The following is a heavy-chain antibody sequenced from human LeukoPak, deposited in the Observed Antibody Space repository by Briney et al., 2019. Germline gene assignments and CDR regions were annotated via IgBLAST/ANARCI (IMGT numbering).Heavy chain of an antibody. Sequence: GGSLRLSCAASAFTFSTYAMSWVRQAPGKGLECVSVISGGAGSTYYADSVKGRFTNSRDNSKNTLYLQMNSLRAEDTAVYYCAKDKYNFWSGSNYYNMDVWGKGTTVTVSS. CDR3: AKDKYNFWSGSNYYNMDV. D-gene: IGHD3-3*01. CDR1: AFTFSTYA. J-gene: IGHJ6*03. V-gene: IGHV3-23*01. CDR2: ISGGAGST.